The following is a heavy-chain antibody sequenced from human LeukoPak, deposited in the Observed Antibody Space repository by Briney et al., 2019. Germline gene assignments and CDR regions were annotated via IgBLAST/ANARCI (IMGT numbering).Heavy chain of an antibody. Sequence: GGSLRLSCVASGFTSSGHYIDWVRQAPGKGLEWVAVISYDGSNKYYADSVKGRFTISRDNAKNSLYLQMNSLRAEDTAVYYCARETYCTSTRCPIGDHFDYWGQGTLVTVSS. CDR2: ISYDGSNK. J-gene: IGHJ4*02. CDR1: GFTSSGHY. D-gene: IGHD2-2*01. CDR3: ARETYCTSTRCPIGDHFDY. V-gene: IGHV3-30*04.